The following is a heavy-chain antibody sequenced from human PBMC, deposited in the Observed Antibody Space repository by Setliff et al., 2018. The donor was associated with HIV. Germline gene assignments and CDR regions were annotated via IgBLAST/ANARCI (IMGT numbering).Heavy chain of an antibody. CDR3: ARDGRFDYDSSGYAGPESDQ. CDR2: ISPQNGNT. Sequence: GESLKISCKASGYRFTNYGISWVRQAPGQGLEWMAWISPQNGNTEFAQKFHHRVSMTADRSSNIAYMELRSLTFEDTAIYYCARDGRFDYDSSGYAGPESDQWGQGTLATVSS. V-gene: IGHV1-18*01. J-gene: IGHJ4*02. D-gene: IGHD3-22*01. CDR1: GYRFTNYG.